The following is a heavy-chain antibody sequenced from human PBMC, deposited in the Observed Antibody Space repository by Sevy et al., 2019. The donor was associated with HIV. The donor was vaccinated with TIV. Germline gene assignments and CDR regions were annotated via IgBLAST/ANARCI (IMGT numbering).Heavy chain of an antibody. CDR3: AGERTYYYDSSGSDYGYYGMDV. CDR1: GFTFSTYA. V-gene: IGHV3-30*04. CDR2: ISYDGSIK. Sequence: GGSLRLSCAASGFTFSTYAMHWVRQAPGKGLEWVAVISYDGSIKYSAYSVKGRFTISRDNSKNTLYLQMNSLRPEDTAVYYCAGERTYYYDSSGSDYGYYGMDVWGQGATVTVSS. J-gene: IGHJ6*02. D-gene: IGHD3-22*01.